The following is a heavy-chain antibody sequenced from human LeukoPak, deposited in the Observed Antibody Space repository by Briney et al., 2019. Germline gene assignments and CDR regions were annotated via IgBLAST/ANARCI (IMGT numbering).Heavy chain of an antibody. CDR1: GGSISSYY. CDR3: AGDRRYCSGGSCTDPYYYGMDV. V-gene: IGHV4-4*07. Sequence: PSETLSLTCTVSGGSISSYYWSWIRQPAGKGLEWIGRIYTSGSTNYNPSLKSRVTMSVDTSKNQFSLKLSSVTAADTAVYYCAGDRRYCSGGSCTDPYYYGMDVWGQGTTVTVSS. D-gene: IGHD2-15*01. J-gene: IGHJ6*02. CDR2: IYTSGST.